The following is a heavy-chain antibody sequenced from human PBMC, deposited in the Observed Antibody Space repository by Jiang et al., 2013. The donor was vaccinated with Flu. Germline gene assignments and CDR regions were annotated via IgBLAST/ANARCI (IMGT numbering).Heavy chain of an antibody. CDR2: IYDSGST. CDR1: GGSISSYY. J-gene: IGHJ4*02. V-gene: IGHV4-59*01. CDR3: ARGWNTAMLIDY. Sequence: GPGLVKPSETLSLTCTFSGGSISSYYWSWIRQPPGKGLEWIGYIYDSGSTNYNPSLKSRVTISVDTSKSQFSLKLRSVTAADTAVYYCARGWNTAMLIDYWGPGNPGHRLL. D-gene: IGHD5-18*01.